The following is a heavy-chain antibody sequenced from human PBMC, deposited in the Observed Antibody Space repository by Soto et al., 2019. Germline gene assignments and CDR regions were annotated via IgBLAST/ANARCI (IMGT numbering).Heavy chain of an antibody. V-gene: IGHV1-18*04. CDR2: ISAYNGNT. Sequence: ASVKVSCNASGYTFTSYYMHWVRQAPGQGLEWMGWISAYNGNTNYAQKLQGRVTMTTDTSTSTAYMELRSLRSDDTAVYYCAGWNYGDYVGWFDPWGQGTLVTVSS. CDR1: GYTFTSYY. CDR3: AGWNYGDYVGWFDP. D-gene: IGHD4-17*01. J-gene: IGHJ5*02.